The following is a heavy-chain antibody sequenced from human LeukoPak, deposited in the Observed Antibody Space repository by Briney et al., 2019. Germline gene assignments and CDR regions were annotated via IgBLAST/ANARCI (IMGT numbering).Heavy chain of an antibody. V-gene: IGHV3-30*18. CDR1: GFTFSSYG. CDR3: AKDPPEIAVAGPYYYGMDV. J-gene: IGHJ6*02. Sequence: GGSLRLSCAASGFTFSSYGMHWVRQAPGKGLEWVAVISYDGSNKYYADSVKGRFTISRDNSKNTLYLQMNSLRAEDTAVYYCAKDPPEIAVAGPYYYGMDVWGQGTTVTVSS. CDR2: ISYDGSNK. D-gene: IGHD6-19*01.